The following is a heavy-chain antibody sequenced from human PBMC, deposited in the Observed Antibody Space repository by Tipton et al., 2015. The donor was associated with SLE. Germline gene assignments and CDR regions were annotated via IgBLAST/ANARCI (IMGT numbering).Heavy chain of an antibody. CDR2: IYYSGST. J-gene: IGHJ2*01. CDR3: ARVSDYDDWYFDL. CDR1: GGSFSGYY. V-gene: IGHV4-34*01. D-gene: IGHD3-22*01. Sequence: TLSLTCAVYGGSFSGYYWSWIRQHPGKGLEWIGYIYYSGSTYYNPSLKSRVTISVDTSKNQFSLKLSSVTAADTAVYYCARVSDYDDWYFDLWGRGTLVTVSS.